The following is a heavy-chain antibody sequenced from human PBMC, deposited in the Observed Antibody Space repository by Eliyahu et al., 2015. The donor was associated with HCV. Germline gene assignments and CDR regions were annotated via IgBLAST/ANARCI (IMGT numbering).Heavy chain of an antibody. CDR1: GFTFGSYT. D-gene: IGHD1-26*01. CDR2: ISSSTTTI. CDR3: ARGNLDSGAYPNFDY. J-gene: IGHJ4*02. V-gene: IGHV3-48*02. Sequence: EVQLVESGGGLVQPGGSLRLSCAASGFTFGSYTMNWVRQAPGKGLEWVSFISSSTTTIYYADSVKGRFTISRDNAKNSLYLQMNSLRDEDTAVYYCARGNLDSGAYPNFDYWGQGTLVTVSS.